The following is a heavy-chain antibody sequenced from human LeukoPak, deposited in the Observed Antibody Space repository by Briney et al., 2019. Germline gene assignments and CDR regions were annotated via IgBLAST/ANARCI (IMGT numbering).Heavy chain of an antibody. J-gene: IGHJ5*02. CDR2: ISYDGSNK. CDR1: GFTFSSYA. Sequence: GRSLRLSCAASGFTFSSYAMHWVRQAPGKGLEWVAVISYDGSNKYYADSVKGRFTTSRDNSKNTLYLQMNSLRAEDTAVYYCARPYYQLLYGGWFDPWGQGTLVTVSS. D-gene: IGHD2-2*02. CDR3: ARPYYQLLYGGWFDP. V-gene: IGHV3-30-3*01.